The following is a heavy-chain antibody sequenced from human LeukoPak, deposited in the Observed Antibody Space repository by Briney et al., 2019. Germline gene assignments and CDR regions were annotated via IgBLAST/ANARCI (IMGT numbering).Heavy chain of an antibody. D-gene: IGHD3-22*01. V-gene: IGHV3-30*02. CDR3: AKDTYDSSGYYRRFDY. J-gene: IGHJ4*02. Sequence: VGSLRLSCAASGFTFSNYGMHWVRQAPGKGLEWVAFIRYDGTNKYYADSVKGRFTISRDNSKDTLYLQMNSLRAEDTAVYYCAKDTYDSSGYYRRFDYWGQGTLVTVSS. CDR1: GFTFSNYG. CDR2: IRYDGTNK.